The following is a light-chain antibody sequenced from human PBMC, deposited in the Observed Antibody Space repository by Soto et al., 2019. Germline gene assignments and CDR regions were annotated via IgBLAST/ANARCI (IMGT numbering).Light chain of an antibody. CDR1: HSAASA. CDR3: QQYRDWPLT. Sequence: EIVLTQSPSTLSVSPGERATLSCRASHSAASAVAWYQQKPGQAPRLLIYDASTMATGIPARFSGSGSATEFTLTISSLQYEDFAAYSCQQYRDWPLTFGGGTKVDIK. CDR2: DAS. V-gene: IGKV3-15*01. J-gene: IGKJ4*01.